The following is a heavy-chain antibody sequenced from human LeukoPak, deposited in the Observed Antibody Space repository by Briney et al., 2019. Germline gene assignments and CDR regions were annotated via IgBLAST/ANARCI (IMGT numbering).Heavy chain of an antibody. CDR2: ISGAGGTT. J-gene: IGHJ4*02. D-gene: IGHD3-22*01. Sequence: PRGSPRLSCAASGFTFSTFDMSWVRQAPGKGLQWVSTISGAGGTTLFADSVKGRFSISRDNSNNKVFLQMNSLRVEDTAVYYCAKASDFDSSGFPIDVFDFWGQGLLVSVAS. CDR3: AKASDFDSSGFPIDVFDF. V-gene: IGHV3-23*01. CDR1: GFTFSTFD.